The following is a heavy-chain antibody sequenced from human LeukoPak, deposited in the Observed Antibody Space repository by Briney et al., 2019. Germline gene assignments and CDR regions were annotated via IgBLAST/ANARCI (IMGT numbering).Heavy chain of an antibody. CDR2: TGNKAHSFPT. V-gene: IGHV3-72*01. J-gene: IGHJ4*02. D-gene: IGHD6-19*01. CDR1: GFTLSDHF. Sequence: PGGSLRLSCAASGFTLSDHFMDWVRQAPGKGLEWLGRTGNKAHSFPTQYAASVEGRFIISRDDSKNSLYLQMNSLKAEDTAVYYCAISSTHSSACCLEFWGQGTLVTVSS. CDR3: AISSTHSSACCLEF.